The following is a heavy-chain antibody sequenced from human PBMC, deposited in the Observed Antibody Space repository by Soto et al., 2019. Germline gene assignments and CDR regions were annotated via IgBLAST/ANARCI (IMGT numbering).Heavy chain of an antibody. CDR3: ARGSGVATAVLAY. CDR1: GYTLTSYY. Sequence: QVQLVQSGAEVKKPGASVKVSCKASGYTLTSYYMHWERQAPGQGLEWMAMINPRDGSTTYAQKFRRRMTVTRDTSTSIVEMEAGRLRFDDTAVYYCARGSGVATAVLAYWGQGTLITVSS. D-gene: IGHD2-21*02. J-gene: IGHJ4*02. V-gene: IGHV1-46*01. CDR2: INPRDGST.